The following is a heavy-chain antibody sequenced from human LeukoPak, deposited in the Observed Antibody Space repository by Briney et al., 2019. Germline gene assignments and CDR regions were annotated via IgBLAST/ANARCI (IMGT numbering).Heavy chain of an antibody. Sequence: PGGSLRLSCAASGFTFSSYGMGWVRQAPGKGLEWVSSISATGVSTYFAASVRGRFTISRDNSKNTQYLQMNSLRAEDTAVYYCAKGSGRYGSGSFSDSWGQGTLVTVSS. CDR2: ISATGVST. CDR3: AKGSGRYGSGSFSDS. D-gene: IGHD3-10*01. V-gene: IGHV3-23*01. CDR1: GFTFSSYG. J-gene: IGHJ5*01.